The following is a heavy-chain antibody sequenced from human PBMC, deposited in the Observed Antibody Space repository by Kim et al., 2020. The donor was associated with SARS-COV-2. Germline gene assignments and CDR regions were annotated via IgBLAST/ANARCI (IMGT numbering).Heavy chain of an antibody. Sequence: ASVKVSCKASGYTFTGYYMHWVRQAPGQGLEWLGRLNPNSGGTNYAQKFQGRVTMTRDTSISTAYMELSRLRSDDTVVYYCARGGPLGGDIPDYYGMDVWGQGTTVTVSS. V-gene: IGHV1-2*05. CDR1: GYTFTGYY. J-gene: IGHJ6*02. CDR2: LNPNSGGT. D-gene: IGHD3-9*01. CDR3: ARGGPLGGDIPDYYGMDV.